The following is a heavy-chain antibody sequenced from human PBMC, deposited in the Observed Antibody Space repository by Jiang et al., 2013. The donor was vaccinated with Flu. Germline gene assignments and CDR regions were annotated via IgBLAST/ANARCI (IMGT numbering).Heavy chain of an antibody. CDR2: SITVGAP. J-gene: IGHJ4*02. V-gene: IGHV4-31*01. CDR3: ARGSDTAMVN. CDR1: VAPSAVVVTT. D-gene: IGHD5-18*01. Sequence: LVKPSQTLSLTCTVSVAPSAVVVTTGAGSASTQGRAWSGLGTSITVGAPTTTRPLKSLVTISVDTSKNQFSLKLSSVTAADTAVYYCARGSDTAMVNWGQGTLVTVSS.